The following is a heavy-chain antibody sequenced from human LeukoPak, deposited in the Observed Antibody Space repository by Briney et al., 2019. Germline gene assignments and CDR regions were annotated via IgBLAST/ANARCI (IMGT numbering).Heavy chain of an antibody. CDR3: AKDLNGNHDY. J-gene: IGHJ4*02. Sequence: GGSLRLSCAASGFTFSSYWMYWVRQAPGKGLVWVSRINPDGSGTWYADSVKGRFTISRDNAKNTLYLQMNSLRAEDTAVYYCAKDLNGNHDYWGQGTLVTVSS. V-gene: IGHV3-74*01. D-gene: IGHD1-20*01. CDR2: INPDGSGT. CDR1: GFTFSSYW.